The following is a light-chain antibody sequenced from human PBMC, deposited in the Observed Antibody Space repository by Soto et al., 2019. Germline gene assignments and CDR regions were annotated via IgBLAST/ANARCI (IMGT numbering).Light chain of an antibody. Sequence: QSALTQPPSASGSPGQSVTISCTGNSHDVGHSSFISWYQQHPGKGPKLIIYDVSTPPSGVPYRVSGSKSGNTGSLSVSGLQDEDEADYFCNAQADNGKHVFGTGTKLTVL. J-gene: IGLJ1*01. CDR1: SHDVGHSSF. V-gene: IGLV2-8*01. CDR3: NAQADNGKHV. CDR2: DVS.